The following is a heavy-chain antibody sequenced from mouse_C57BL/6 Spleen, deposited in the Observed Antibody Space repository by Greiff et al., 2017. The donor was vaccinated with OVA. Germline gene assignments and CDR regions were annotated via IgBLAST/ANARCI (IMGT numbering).Heavy chain of an antibody. CDR3: ARDYGSSYVGFYY. Sequence: VQLQQSGAELVKPGASVKISCKASGYAFSSYWMNWVKQRPGKGLEWIGQIYPGDGDTNYNGKFKGKATLTADKSSSTAYMQLSSLTSEDSAVYFCARDYGSSYVGFYYWGQGTTLTVSS. CDR1: GYAFSSYW. CDR2: IYPGDGDT. J-gene: IGHJ2*01. V-gene: IGHV1-80*01. D-gene: IGHD1-1*01.